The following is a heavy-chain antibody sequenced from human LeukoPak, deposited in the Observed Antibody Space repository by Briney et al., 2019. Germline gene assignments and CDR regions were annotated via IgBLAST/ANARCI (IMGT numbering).Heavy chain of an antibody. V-gene: IGHV4-34*01. CDR1: GGSFSGYY. CDR3: ARSGVVAAFFDY. CDR2: INHSGST. D-gene: IGHD2-15*01. J-gene: IGHJ4*02. Sequence: PSETLCLTCAVYGGSFSGYYWSWIRQPPGKGLEWIGEINHSGSTNYNPSLKSRVTISVDTSKNQFSLKLSSVTAADTAVYYCARSGVVAAFFDYWGQGTLVTVPS.